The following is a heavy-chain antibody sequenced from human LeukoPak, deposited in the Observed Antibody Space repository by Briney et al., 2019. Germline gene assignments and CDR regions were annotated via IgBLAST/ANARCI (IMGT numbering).Heavy chain of an antibody. V-gene: IGHV1-3*03. Sequence: GASVKVSCKASGYTFTSYAMHWVRQAPGQRLEWMGWINAGNGNTKYSQEFQGRVTITRDTSASTAYMELSSLRSEDMAVYYCARASRDRSRYYYMDVWGKGTTVTVSS. J-gene: IGHJ6*03. CDR3: ARASRDRSRYYYMDV. CDR1: GYTFTSYA. CDR2: INAGNGNT. D-gene: IGHD2-21*02.